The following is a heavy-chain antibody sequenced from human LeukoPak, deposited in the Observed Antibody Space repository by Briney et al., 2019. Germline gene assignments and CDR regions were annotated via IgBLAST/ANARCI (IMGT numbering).Heavy chain of an antibody. J-gene: IGHJ5*02. CDR2: IYPGDSDT. V-gene: IGHV5-51*01. D-gene: IGHD6-19*01. Sequence: GESLKISCKGSGYSFTSYWIGWVRQMPGKGLEWMGIIYPGDSDTRYSPSFQGQVTISADKSISTAYLQWSSLKASDTAMYYCARLRDWDSSGWSRPSGWFDPWGQGTLVTVSS. CDR3: ARLRDWDSSGWSRPSGWFDP. CDR1: GYSFTSYW.